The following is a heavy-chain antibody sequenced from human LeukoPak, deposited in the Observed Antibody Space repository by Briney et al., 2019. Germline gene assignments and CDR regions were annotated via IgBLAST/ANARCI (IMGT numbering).Heavy chain of an antibody. CDR1: GISLSNYA. Sequence: GGSLRLSCVVSGISLSNYAMTWVRQAPGKGLEWVSYISERGGSTTYADSVKGRFTISRDTSLNTLYLQMNNLRAEDTAVYFCAKRGVVIRGILVIGYHQEAYHYDFWGQGTLVTVSS. CDR3: AKRGVVIRGILVIGYHQEAYHYDF. CDR2: ISERGGST. V-gene: IGHV3-23*01. J-gene: IGHJ4*02. D-gene: IGHD3-10*01.